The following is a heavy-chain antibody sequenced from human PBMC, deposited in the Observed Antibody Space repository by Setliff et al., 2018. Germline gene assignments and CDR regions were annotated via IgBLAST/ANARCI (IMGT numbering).Heavy chain of an antibody. CDR1: GFTFRNYG. CDR2: IWNDGSSK. Sequence: GGSLRLSCVASGFTFRNYGMHWVRQAPGKGLEWVALIWNDGSSKFYGDSVKGRITISRDNSKNTLYLQMNSLRAEDTAVYYCAKGSSGWFGLCDYWGQGTLVTVSS. J-gene: IGHJ4*02. V-gene: IGHV3-33*06. CDR3: AKGSSGWFGLCDY. D-gene: IGHD6-19*01.